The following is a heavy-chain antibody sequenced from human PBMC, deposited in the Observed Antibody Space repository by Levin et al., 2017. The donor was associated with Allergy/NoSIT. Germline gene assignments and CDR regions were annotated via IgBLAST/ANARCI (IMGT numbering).Heavy chain of an antibody. D-gene: IGHD2-15*01. Sequence: SETLSLTCTVSGGSISSYYWSWIRQPAGKGLEWIGRIYTSGSTNYNPSLKSRVTMSVDTSKNQFSLKLSSVTAADTAVYYCARGVCSGGSCYFLAFDYWGQGTLVTVSS. CDR1: GGSISSYY. CDR3: ARGVCSGGSCYFLAFDY. V-gene: IGHV4-4*07. J-gene: IGHJ4*02. CDR2: IYTSGST.